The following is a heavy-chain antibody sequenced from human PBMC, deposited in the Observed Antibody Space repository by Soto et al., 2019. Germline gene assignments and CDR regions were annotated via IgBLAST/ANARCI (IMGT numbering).Heavy chain of an antibody. J-gene: IGHJ6*02. V-gene: IGHV1-3*01. CDR2: INAGNGNT. CDR1: GYTFTSYA. CDR3: ANTPPPLQYSGYDSIYYYYGMDV. D-gene: IGHD5-12*01. Sequence: ASVKVSCTASGYTFTSYAMHWVRQAPGQRLEWMGWINAGNGNTKYSQKLQGRVTITRDTSASTAYMELSSLRSEDTAVYYCANTPPPLQYSGYDSIYYYYGMDVWGQGTTVTVSS.